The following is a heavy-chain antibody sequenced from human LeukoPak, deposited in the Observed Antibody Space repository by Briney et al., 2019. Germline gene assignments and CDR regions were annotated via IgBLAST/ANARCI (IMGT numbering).Heavy chain of an antibody. CDR3: ARGCITMVRGANVDAYYYYYMDV. CDR1: GFTFSSYG. D-gene: IGHD3-10*01. V-gene: IGHV3-30*02. CDR2: IRYDGSNK. J-gene: IGHJ6*03. Sequence: GGSLRLSCAASGFTFSSYGMHWVRQAPGKGLEWVAFIRYDGSNKYYADSVKGRFTISRDNSKNTLYLQMNSLRAEDTAVYYCARGCITMVRGANVDAYYYYYMDVWGKGTTVTISS.